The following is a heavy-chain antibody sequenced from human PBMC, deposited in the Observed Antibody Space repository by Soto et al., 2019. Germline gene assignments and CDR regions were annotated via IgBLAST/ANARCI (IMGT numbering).Heavy chain of an antibody. CDR2: ISYSGDT. D-gene: IGHD5-12*01. Sequence: ETLSLTCTVSGAPISFFYWSWIRQPPGKGLEWIGHISYSGDTNYNPSLKSRVTISINRTENQFSLKLNSVTAADTAVYYCARRRDGYTGVWFDPWGQGTLVTVSS. CDR3: ARRRDGYTGVWFDP. V-gene: IGHV4-59*01. CDR1: GAPISFFY. J-gene: IGHJ5*02.